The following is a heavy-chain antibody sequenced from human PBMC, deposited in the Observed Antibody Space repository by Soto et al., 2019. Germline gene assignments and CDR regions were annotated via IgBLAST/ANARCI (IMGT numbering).Heavy chain of an antibody. Sequence: GGSLRLSCAASGFTVSSNYMSWVRQAPGVGLVWVSRIKTDGTVTNYADSVKGRFTISRDNAKNTLYLQMNSLRAEDTAVYYCARDLSWNQADYWGQGTLVTVSS. J-gene: IGHJ4*02. V-gene: IGHV3-74*01. CDR3: ARDLSWNQADY. CDR1: GFTVSSNY. CDR2: IKTDGTVT. D-gene: IGHD1-1*01.